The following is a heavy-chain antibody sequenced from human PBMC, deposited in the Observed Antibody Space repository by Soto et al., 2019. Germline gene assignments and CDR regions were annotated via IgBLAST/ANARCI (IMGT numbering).Heavy chain of an antibody. Sequence: TGGSPRLSCTASGFTFNTHWMHWVRQAPGKGLVWVSRIYFDGITTNYADSVKGRLTVSRDNAKNTVYLHVNTLRDEDTAVYYCARGGAMGVDYWGQGTLVTVSS. J-gene: IGHJ4*02. CDR2: IYFDGITT. CDR3: ARGGAMGVDY. V-gene: IGHV3-74*01. CDR1: GFTFNTHW. D-gene: IGHD1-26*01.